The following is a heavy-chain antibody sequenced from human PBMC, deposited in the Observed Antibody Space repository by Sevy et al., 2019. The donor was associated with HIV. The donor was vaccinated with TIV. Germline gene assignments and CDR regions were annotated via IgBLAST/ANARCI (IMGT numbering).Heavy chain of an antibody. CDR2: IQYDGSNK. J-gene: IGHJ4*02. Sequence: GGSLRLSCAASGVSYSSYGMHWVRQTPGKGLEGVAYIQYDGSNKDYADSVKGRFTISRDNSKNTLDLQMNSLGVEETAVYYCGKEGGGEGGDHWGQGTLVTVSS. CDR3: GKEGGGEGGDH. V-gene: IGHV3-30*02. CDR1: GVSYSSYG. D-gene: IGHD2-21*01.